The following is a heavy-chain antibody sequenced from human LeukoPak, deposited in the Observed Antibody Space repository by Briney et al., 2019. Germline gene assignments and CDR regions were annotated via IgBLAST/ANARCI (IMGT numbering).Heavy chain of an antibody. Sequence: GGSLRLSCAASGFTFDDYAMHWVRQAPGKGLEWVSGISWNSGSIGYADSVKGRFTISRDNAKNSLYLQMNSLRAEDTAVYYCARITMVRGASDYWGQGTLVTVSS. V-gene: IGHV3-9*01. CDR3: ARITMVRGASDY. CDR2: ISWNSGSI. J-gene: IGHJ4*02. CDR1: GFTFDDYA. D-gene: IGHD3-10*01.